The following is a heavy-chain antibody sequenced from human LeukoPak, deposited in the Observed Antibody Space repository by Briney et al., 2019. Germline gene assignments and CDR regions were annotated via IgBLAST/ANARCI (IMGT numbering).Heavy chain of an antibody. J-gene: IGHJ5*02. CDR2: INHSGST. Sequence: PSGTLSLTCGVSGGSISSGTWWSWVRQPPGKGLEWIGEINHSGSTNYNPSLKSRVTISVDTSKNQFSLKLSSVTAADTAVYYCARDRSSGWYNWFDPWGQGTLVTVSS. V-gene: IGHV4-4*02. CDR1: GGSISSGTW. CDR3: ARDRSSGWYNWFDP. D-gene: IGHD6-19*01.